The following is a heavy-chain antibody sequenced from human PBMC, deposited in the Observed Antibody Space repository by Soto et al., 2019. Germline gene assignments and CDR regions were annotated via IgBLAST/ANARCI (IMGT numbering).Heavy chain of an antibody. CDR3: ARARLLWFGEYYYGMDV. D-gene: IGHD3-10*01. J-gene: IGHJ6*02. V-gene: IGHV6-1*01. CDR1: GDSVSSNSAA. CDR2: TYYRSKWYN. Sequence: PSQTLSLTCAISGDSVSSNSAAWNWIRQSPSRGLEWLGRTYYRSKWYNDYAVSVKSRITINPDTSKNQFSLQLNSVTPEDTAVYYCARARLLWFGEYYYGMDVWGQGTTVTVSS.